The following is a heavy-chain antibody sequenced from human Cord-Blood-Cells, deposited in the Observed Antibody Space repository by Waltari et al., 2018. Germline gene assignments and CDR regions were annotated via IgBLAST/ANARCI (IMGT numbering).Heavy chain of an antibody. Sequence: QVQLQESGPGLVKHSETLSLTCAVSGYSISSGYYWGWIRQPPGKGLEWIGSIYHRGSTYYHPSLKSRVTISVDTSKNQFSLKLSSVTAADTAVYYCARTFELGGGYRPNYFDYWGQGTLVTVSS. CDR1: GYSISSGYY. J-gene: IGHJ4*02. V-gene: IGHV4-38-2*01. CDR2: IYHRGST. D-gene: IGHD3-16*02. CDR3: ARTFELGGGYRPNYFDY.